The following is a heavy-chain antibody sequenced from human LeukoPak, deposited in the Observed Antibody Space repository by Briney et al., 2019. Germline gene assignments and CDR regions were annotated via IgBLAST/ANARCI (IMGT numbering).Heavy chain of an antibody. V-gene: IGHV3-30*02. CDR3: AKGGSSKWSVDY. D-gene: IGHD6-13*01. CDR2: IRYDGSNQ. CDR1: GFSFSGYG. J-gene: IGHJ4*02. Sequence: GGSLRLSCAASGFSFSGYGMHWVRQAPGKGLEWVTFIRYDGSNQYYADSVKGRFTISRDNSKNTLYLQMNSLRSEDTAVYYCAKGGSSKWSVDYCGQGTLVTVSS.